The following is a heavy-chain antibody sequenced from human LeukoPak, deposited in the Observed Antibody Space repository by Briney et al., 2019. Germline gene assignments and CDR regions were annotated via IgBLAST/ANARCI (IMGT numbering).Heavy chain of an antibody. CDR1: EGSISGYY. CDR3: ARGPGYGSGSEEFDF. Sequence: SSVTLSLTGTVSEGSISGYYWSWIRQPPGKGLEWIGYIYSSGSTNYNPSLKSRVTISVDTSKNQLSLTLISVTAADTAMYHCARGPGYGSGSEEFDFWGQGTLVTVSS. D-gene: IGHD3-10*01. V-gene: IGHV4-59*01. CDR2: IYSSGST. J-gene: IGHJ4*02.